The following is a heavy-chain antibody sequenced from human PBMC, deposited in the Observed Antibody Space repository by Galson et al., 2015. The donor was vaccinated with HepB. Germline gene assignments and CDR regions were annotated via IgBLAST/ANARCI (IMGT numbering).Heavy chain of an antibody. CDR1: GYIFTNYA. V-gene: IGHV7-4-1*02. CDR3: ARDHAAWFGELLL. D-gene: IGHD3-10*01. J-gene: IGHJ4*02. CDR2: INTYTGNP. Sequence: SVKVSCKASGYIFTNYAMNWVRQAPGQGLEWMGWINTYTGNPTYAQGFTGRFVFSLDTSVSTSYLEISSLKAEDTADYYCARDHAAWFGELLLWGQGTLVTVSS.